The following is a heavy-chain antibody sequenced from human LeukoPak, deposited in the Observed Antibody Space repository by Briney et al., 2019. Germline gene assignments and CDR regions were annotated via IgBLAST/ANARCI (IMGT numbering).Heavy chain of an antibody. CDR2: ITDSGSTN. CDR1: GFSFSDFY. J-gene: IGHJ4*02. D-gene: IGHD4-17*01. CDR3: ARETSYGDYTYVDY. V-gene: IGHV3-11*01. Sequence: KPGGSLRLSCAASGFSFSDFYMNWIRQAPGKGLEWVSYITDSGSTNFYADSVEGRFTISRDNAKNSLYLQMNSLRVEDTAIYYCARETSYGDYTYVDYWGQGTLVTVSS.